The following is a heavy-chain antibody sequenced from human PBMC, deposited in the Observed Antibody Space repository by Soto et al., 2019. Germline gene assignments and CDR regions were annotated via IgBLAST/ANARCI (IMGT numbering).Heavy chain of an antibody. D-gene: IGHD4-17*01. Sequence: GGSLRLSCAASGFIFTNYALSWVRQAPGKGLEWVAGVSGSGDSSYYADSVKARFTVSRDNSRSTLYLQMSSLRAEDSAIYFCAKDADNDDYGVFDVWGQGTLVTV. CDR3: AKDADNDDYGVFDV. CDR1: GFIFTNYA. V-gene: IGHV3-23*01. J-gene: IGHJ3*01. CDR2: VSGSGDSS.